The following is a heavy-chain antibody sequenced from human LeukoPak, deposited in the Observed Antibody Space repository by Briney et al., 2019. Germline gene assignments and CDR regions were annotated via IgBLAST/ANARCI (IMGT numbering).Heavy chain of an antibody. V-gene: IGHV4-34*01. Sequence: ASETLSLTCAVYGGSFSGYYWSWIRQPPGKGLEWIGEINHSGSTNYNPSLKSRVTISVDTSKNQFSLKLSSVTAADTAVYYCARGTRVASSGYLNWFDPWGQGTLVTVSS. D-gene: IGHD3-22*01. CDR2: INHSGST. CDR1: GGSFSGYY. J-gene: IGHJ5*02. CDR3: ARGTRVASSGYLNWFDP.